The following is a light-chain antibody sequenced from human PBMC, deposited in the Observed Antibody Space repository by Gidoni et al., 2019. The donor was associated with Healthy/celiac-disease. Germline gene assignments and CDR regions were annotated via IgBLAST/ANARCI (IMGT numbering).Light chain of an antibody. CDR2: AAS. CDR1: QSISSY. Sequence: DIQMTQAPYSLSASVGDRVTITCRARQSISSYLNWYQPKPGKAPKLLIYAASSFQSGVLSRFSGSGSGIAFTLTIRRLQPEDFASYYCRQSYPTRTFGQXTKVEIK. J-gene: IGKJ1*01. CDR3: RQSYPTRT. V-gene: IGKV1-39*01.